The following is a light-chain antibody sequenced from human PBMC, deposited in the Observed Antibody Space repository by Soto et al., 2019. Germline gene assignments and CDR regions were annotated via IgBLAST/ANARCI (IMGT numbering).Light chain of an antibody. J-gene: IGKJ2*01. CDR2: GAS. Sequence: EIILTQSPASLSVSPGERATLSCRASQSVNNNLAWYQQKPGQAPRLLIYGASTRATGIPGRFRGSVSGTEFTLTITSLQSEDFAVYFCQQYNNLPPDTFGQGTKLEIK. CDR1: QSVNNN. CDR3: QQYNNLPPDT. V-gene: IGKV3-15*01.